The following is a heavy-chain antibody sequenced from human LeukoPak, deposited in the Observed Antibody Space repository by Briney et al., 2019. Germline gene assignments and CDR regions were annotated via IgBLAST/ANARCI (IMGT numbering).Heavy chain of an antibody. CDR3: AKVATYYYGSGSPHDAFDI. V-gene: IGHV3-23*01. J-gene: IGHJ3*02. CDR2: ISGSGGST. CDR1: GFTFSSYA. Sequence: GGSLRLSCAASGFTFSSYAMSWVRQAPGKGLEWVSAISGSGGSTYYADSVKGRFTISRDNSKNTLYLQMDSLRAEDTAVYYYAKVATYYYGSGSPHDAFDIWGQGTMVTVSS. D-gene: IGHD3-10*01.